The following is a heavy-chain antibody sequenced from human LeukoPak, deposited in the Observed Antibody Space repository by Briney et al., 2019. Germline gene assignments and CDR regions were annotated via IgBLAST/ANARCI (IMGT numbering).Heavy chain of an antibody. CDR2: ISSSSSTI. CDR1: GFSFSGYS. V-gene: IGHV3-48*02. J-gene: IGHJ4*02. Sequence: GGSLRLSCAASGFSFSGYSMNWVRQAPGRGLEWVSYISSSSSTIYYADSVKGRFTISRDNARNSLYLQMNSLRDEDTAVYYCAREYPVGSRSEHYSWGQGTLVTVSS. CDR3: AREYPVGSRSEHYS. D-gene: IGHD4-11*01.